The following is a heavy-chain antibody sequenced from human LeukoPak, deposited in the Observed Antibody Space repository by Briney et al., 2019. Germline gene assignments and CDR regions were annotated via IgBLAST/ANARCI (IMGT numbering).Heavy chain of an antibody. CDR2: ISSSSSYI. D-gene: IGHD6-13*01. J-gene: IGHJ4*02. V-gene: IGHV3-21*01. CDR1: GFTFSSYS. CDR3: AREYPGIAAAVDY. Sequence: PGGSLRLSCAASGFTFSSYSMNWVRQAPGKGLEWVSSISSSSSYIYYADSVKGRFIISRDNAKNSLYLQMNSLRAEDTAVYYCAREYPGIAAAVDYWGQGTLVTVSS.